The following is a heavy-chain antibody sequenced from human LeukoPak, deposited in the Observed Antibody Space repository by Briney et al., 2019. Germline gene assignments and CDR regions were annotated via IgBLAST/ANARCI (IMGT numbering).Heavy chain of an antibody. J-gene: IGHJ4*02. Sequence: SETLSLTCSVSDDSVTSYYWSWIRQPPGKGLEWIGYVSSDGTTNYTPSLRSRVIMSVDTAKNHISLSLTSLTAADTAIYYCARLDCTGDGCYNHWGQGTLVTVSS. CDR3: ARLDCTGDGCYNH. CDR1: DDSVTSYY. D-gene: IGHD2-8*02. CDR2: VSSDGTT. V-gene: IGHV4-59*08.